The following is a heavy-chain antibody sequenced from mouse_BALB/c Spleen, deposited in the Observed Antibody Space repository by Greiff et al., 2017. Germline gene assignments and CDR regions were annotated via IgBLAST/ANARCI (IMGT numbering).Heavy chain of an antibody. CDR1: GYTFTSYY. CDR3: AYYYGSSD. V-gene: IGHV1S81*02. CDR2: INPSNGGT. Sequence: VQLQQSGAELVKPGASVKLSCKASGYTFTSYYMYWVKQRPGQGLEWIGEINPSNGGTNFNEKFKSKATLTVDKSSSTAYMQLSSLTSEDSAVYYCAYYYGSSDWGQGTTLTVSS. J-gene: IGHJ2*01. D-gene: IGHD1-1*01.